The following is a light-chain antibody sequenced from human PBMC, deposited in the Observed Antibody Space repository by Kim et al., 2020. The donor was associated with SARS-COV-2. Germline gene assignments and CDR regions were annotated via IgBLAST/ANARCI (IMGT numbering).Light chain of an antibody. CDR1: QGINND. Sequence: LSASVGDRVTLTCRAAQGINNDLAWFQQKPGKPPKLLIYKASILQSGVPSRFSGSGFGTEFTLAVSGLQPDDFGTYFCQQHNSLDSFGQGTKLEI. CDR2: KAS. V-gene: IGKV1-5*03. CDR3: QQHNSLDS. J-gene: IGKJ2*03.